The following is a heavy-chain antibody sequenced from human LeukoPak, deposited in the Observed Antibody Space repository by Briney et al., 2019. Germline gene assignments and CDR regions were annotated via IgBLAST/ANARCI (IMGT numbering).Heavy chain of an antibody. V-gene: IGHV4-34*01. CDR1: GGSFSGYY. J-gene: IGHJ5*02. D-gene: IGHD2-8*01. CDR2: INHSGST. Sequence: PSETLSLTCAVYGGSFSGYYWSWIRQPPGKGLEWIGEINHSGSTNYNPSLKSRVTISVDTSKNQFSLKLSSVTAADTAVYYCARTAGRVYAIKSRWFDPWGQGTLVTVSS. CDR3: ARTAGRVYAIKSRWFDP.